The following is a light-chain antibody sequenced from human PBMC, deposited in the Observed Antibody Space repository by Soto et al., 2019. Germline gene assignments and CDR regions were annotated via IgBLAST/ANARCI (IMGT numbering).Light chain of an antibody. V-gene: IGLV1-40*01. CDR3: QSYDSGLSGWL. CDR1: SSNIGAVFD. CDR2: ENT. J-gene: IGLJ2*01. Sequence: QSVLTQPPSVSGAPGQRVTISCTGSSSNIGAVFDVHWYQPVPGTAPKLLIYENTKRPSGVPDRFSGSKSGTSASLAITGLQAEDEADYYCQSYDSGLSGWLFGGGTKRTVL.